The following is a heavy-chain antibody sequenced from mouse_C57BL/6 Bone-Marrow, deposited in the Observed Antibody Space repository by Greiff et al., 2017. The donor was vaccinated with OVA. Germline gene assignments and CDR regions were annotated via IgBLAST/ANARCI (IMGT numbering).Heavy chain of an antibody. D-gene: IGHD2-3*01. CDR2: IDPENGDT. Sequence: VQLQQSGAELVRPGASVKLSCTASGFNIKDDYMHWVKQRPEQGLEWIGWIDPENGDTEYASKFQGKATITADTSSHTAYLQLSSLTSEDTAVYYCNYDGPYFDYWGQGTTLTVSS. CDR1: GFNIKDDY. V-gene: IGHV14-4*01. CDR3: NYDGPYFDY. J-gene: IGHJ2*01.